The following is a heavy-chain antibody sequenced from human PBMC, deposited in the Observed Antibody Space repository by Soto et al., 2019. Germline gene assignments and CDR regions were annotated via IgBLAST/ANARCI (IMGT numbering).Heavy chain of an antibody. J-gene: IGHJ4*02. CDR2: ISVYNGNT. V-gene: IGHV1-18*01. D-gene: IGHD3-16*01. CDR3: ARAGLYYDYNGYTDFDS. CDR1: GYTFTTYG. Sequence: GASVKVSCKASGYTFTTYGIGWVRQAPGQGLEWMGWISVYNGNTNYAQKLQGRVTMTADTSTSTAYMELRSLRSDDTAMYYCARAGLYYDYNGYTDFDSWGQGSLVTVSS.